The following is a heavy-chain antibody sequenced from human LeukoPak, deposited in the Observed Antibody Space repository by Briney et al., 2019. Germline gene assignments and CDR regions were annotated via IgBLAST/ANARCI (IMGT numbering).Heavy chain of an antibody. D-gene: IGHD5-18*01. CDR1: GGTFSSYA. Sequence: SVKVSCKASGGTFSSYAISWVRQAPGQGLEWMGRIIPILGIANYAQKFQGRVTITADKSTSTAYMELSSLRSEDTAVYYCAREDTAMVIDYWGQGTLVTVSS. V-gene: IGHV1-69*04. CDR3: AREDTAMVIDY. CDR2: IIPILGIA. J-gene: IGHJ4*02.